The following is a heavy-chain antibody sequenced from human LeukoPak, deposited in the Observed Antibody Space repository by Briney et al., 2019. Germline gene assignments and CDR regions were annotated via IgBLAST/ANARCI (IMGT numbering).Heavy chain of an antibody. D-gene: IGHD3-3*01. CDR3: ARGNYDAHGAFDI. Sequence: SETLSLTCTVSGGSISSYYWSWIRQPAGKGLKWIGRIYSTGSTDYNPSLESRLTMSLDASRNQFSLKLSSVTAADTAVYYCARGNYDAHGAFDIWGQGTLVTVSS. CDR2: IYSTGST. J-gene: IGHJ3*02. V-gene: IGHV4-4*07. CDR1: GGSISSYY.